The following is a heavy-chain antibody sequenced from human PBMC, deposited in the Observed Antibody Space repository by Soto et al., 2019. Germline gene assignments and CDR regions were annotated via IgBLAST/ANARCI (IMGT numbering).Heavy chain of an antibody. CDR1: GGSISSGGYS. J-gene: IGHJ2*01. Sequence: PSETLSLTCAVSGGSISSGGYSWSWIRQPPGKGLEWIGYIYHSGSTYYNPSLKSRVTISVDKSKNQFSLKLSSVTAADTAVYYCAREGLSSSWYEPTWYFDLWGRGTLVTVSS. CDR2: IYHSGST. CDR3: AREGLSSSWYEPTWYFDL. D-gene: IGHD6-13*01. V-gene: IGHV4-30-2*01.